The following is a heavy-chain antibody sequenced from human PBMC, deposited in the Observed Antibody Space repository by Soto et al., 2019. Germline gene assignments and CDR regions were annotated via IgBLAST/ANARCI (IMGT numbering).Heavy chain of an antibody. Sequence: SETLSLTCAVYGVSFSGYYWSWIRQPPGKGLEWIGEINHSGSTNYNPSLKSRVTISVDTSKNQFSLKLNSVTAADTAVYYCATTEQSNRWYYWGQGTLVTVSS. V-gene: IGHV4-34*01. CDR1: GVSFSGYY. J-gene: IGHJ4*02. CDR2: INHSGST. D-gene: IGHD6-13*01. CDR3: ATTEQSNRWYY.